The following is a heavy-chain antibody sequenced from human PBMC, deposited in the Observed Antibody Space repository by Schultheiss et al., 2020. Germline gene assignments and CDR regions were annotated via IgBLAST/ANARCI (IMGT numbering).Heavy chain of an antibody. D-gene: IGHD2-15*01. Sequence: VGSLSLSCAASGFTFSSYAMSWVRQAPGKGLVWVSRISSDGSSTYYADSVKGRFTISRDNSKNTLYLQMNSLRAEDTAVYYCARAGTYCSGGSCYPPLGYWGQGTLVTVSS. CDR1: GFTFSSYA. CDR2: ISSDGSST. V-gene: IGHV3-23*01. CDR3: ARAGTYCSGGSCYPPLGY. J-gene: IGHJ4*02.